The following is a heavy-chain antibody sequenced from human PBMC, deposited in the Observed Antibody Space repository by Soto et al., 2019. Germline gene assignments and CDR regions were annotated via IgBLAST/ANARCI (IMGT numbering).Heavy chain of an antibody. D-gene: IGHD1-26*01. CDR2: IIPIFGTA. CDR3: ARAGIVGATTVGTGPGWFDP. V-gene: IGHV1-69*01. CDR1: GGTFSSYA. J-gene: IGHJ5*02. Sequence: QVQLVQSGAEVKKPGSSVKVSCKASGGTFSSYAISWVRQAPGQGLEWMGGIIPIFGTANYAQKFQGRVTITADESTSTAYNELSSLRSEDTAVYYCARAGIVGATTVGTGPGWFDPWGQGTLVTVSS.